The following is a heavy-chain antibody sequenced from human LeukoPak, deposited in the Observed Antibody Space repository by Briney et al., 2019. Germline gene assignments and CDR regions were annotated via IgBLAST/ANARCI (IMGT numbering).Heavy chain of an antibody. CDR1: GFTFSSYS. CDR3: ARIRLAVSSGGTYYFDY. Sequence: PGGSLRLSCAASGFTFSSYSMNWVRQAPGKGLEWVSYISTSNTIYYADSVKGRFTISRDNAKNSLYLQMNSLRAEDTAVYYCARIRLAVSSGGTYYFDYWGQGTLVTVSS. D-gene: IGHD2-15*01. V-gene: IGHV3-48*04. J-gene: IGHJ4*02. CDR2: ISTSNTI.